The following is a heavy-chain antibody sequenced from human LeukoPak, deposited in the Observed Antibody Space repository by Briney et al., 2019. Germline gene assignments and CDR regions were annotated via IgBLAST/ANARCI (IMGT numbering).Heavy chain of an antibody. D-gene: IGHD3-16*02. J-gene: IGHJ3*02. V-gene: IGHV1-69*04. CDR3: TREGVYAPDPSSYHRDAFDI. CDR1: GGSFSSYV. Sequence: APVKVSCKASGGSFSSYVITWVRQAPGQGLEWMGRIIPVFGVSNFAQKFQGRVTITADQSTNTAHMELSRLESGDTAVYYCTREGVYAPDPSSYHRDAFDIWGQGTVVIVSS. CDR2: IIPVFGVS.